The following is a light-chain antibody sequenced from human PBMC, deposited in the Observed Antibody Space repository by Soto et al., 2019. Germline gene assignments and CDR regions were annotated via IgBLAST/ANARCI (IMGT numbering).Light chain of an antibody. Sequence: QSALTQPPSASGSPGQSVTISCTGTSSDVGGFNYVSWYQHHPGKAPKLLIYEVTKRPSGVPDRFSGSKSGNTASLTVSGLQAEDEADYYCSSYTISTTYVFGTGTKVTVL. CDR2: EVT. V-gene: IGLV2-8*01. J-gene: IGLJ1*01. CDR3: SSYTISTTYV. CDR1: SSDVGGFNY.